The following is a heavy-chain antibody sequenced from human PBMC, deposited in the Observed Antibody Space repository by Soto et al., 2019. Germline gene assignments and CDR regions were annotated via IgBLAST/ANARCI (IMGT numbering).Heavy chain of an antibody. CDR1: GDSVSSNSAA. J-gene: IGHJ6*03. Sequence: SQTLSLTCAISGDSVSSNSAAWNWITQSPSRGLEWLGRTYYRSKWYNDYAVSVKSRITINPDTSKNQFSLQLNSVTPEDTAVYYCAREEAWYCSGGSCYVRYYYMDVWGKGTTVTVSS. V-gene: IGHV6-1*01. CDR3: AREEAWYCSGGSCYVRYYYMDV. CDR2: TYYRSKWYN. D-gene: IGHD2-15*01.